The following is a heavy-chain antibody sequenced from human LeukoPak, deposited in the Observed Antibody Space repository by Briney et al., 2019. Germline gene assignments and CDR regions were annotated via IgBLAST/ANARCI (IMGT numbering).Heavy chain of an antibody. Sequence: SETLSLTCTVSGGSISTYYWTWMRQPPGKGLEWVGYIYYSGSTNYNPSLKSRVTISVDTSKNQLSLKLSSVTAADTAVYYCARHQRGNSDAFDIWGQGTMVNVSS. V-gene: IGHV4-59*01. J-gene: IGHJ3*02. D-gene: IGHD4-23*01. CDR3: ARHQRGNSDAFDI. CDR2: IYYSGST. CDR1: GGSISTYY.